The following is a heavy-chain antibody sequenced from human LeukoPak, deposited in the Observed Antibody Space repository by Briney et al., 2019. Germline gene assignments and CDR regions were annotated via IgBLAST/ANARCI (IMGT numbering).Heavy chain of an antibody. CDR3: TTDGWD. V-gene: IGHV3-15*05. Sequence: GGSLRLSCAASGFTFNTAWMSWVRQAPWKGLEWVGRIRSKTDGETTEYTAPVKGRFTISRDDSKNMVFLQMNSLRTEDTAVYYCTTDGWDWGQGALVTVSS. D-gene: IGHD6-19*01. J-gene: IGHJ4*02. CDR1: GFTFNTAW. CDR2: IRSKTDGETT.